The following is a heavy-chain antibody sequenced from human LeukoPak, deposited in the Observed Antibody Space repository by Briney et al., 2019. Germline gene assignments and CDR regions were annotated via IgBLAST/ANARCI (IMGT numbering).Heavy chain of an antibody. V-gene: IGHV4-34*01. J-gene: IGHJ6*03. D-gene: IGHD1-7*01. Sequence: SETLSLTCAVYGGSFSGYYWSWIRQPPGKGLEWIGEINHSGSTNYNPSLKSRVTISVDTSKNQFSLKLSSVTAADTAVYYCAVRPRTYYYYMDVWGKGTTVTVSS. CDR3: AVRPRTYYYYMDV. CDR1: GGSFSGYY. CDR2: INHSGST.